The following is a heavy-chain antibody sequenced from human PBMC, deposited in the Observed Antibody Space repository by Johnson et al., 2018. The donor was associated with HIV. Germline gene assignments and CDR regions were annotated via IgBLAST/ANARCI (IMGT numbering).Heavy chain of an antibody. V-gene: IGHV3-15*01. CDR1: GFTFSDYY. CDR3: VREEGNDI. J-gene: IGHJ3*02. Sequence: VQLVESGGGLVQPGGSLRLSCAASGFTFSDYYMSWIRQAPGKGLEWVGRIKSKTDGGTTDYAAPVKGRFTISRDNAKNSVYLQMNSRRAGDTAVYECVREEGNDIWGQGTKVTVSS. D-gene: IGHD5-24*01. CDR2: IKSKTDGGTT.